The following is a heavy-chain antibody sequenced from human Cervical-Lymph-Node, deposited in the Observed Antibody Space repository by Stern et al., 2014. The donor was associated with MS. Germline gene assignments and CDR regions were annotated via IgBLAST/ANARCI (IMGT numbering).Heavy chain of an antibody. J-gene: IGHJ5*02. Sequence: EVHLVESGGGLVQPGGSLRLSCTASGFTFSSYWMHWVRQAPGKGLVWVSHINRDGSSTTYADSVKGRFTISRDNAKNTLYLQMNSLRAEDTAVYYCARALEDYGDYPNWFDPWGQGTLVTVSS. V-gene: IGHV3-74*02. CDR3: ARALEDYGDYPNWFDP. CDR1: GFTFSSYW. CDR2: INRDGSST. D-gene: IGHD4-17*01.